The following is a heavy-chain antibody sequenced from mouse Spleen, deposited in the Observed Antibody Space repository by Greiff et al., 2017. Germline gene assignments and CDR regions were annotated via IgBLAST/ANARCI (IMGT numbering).Heavy chain of an antibody. CDR1: GFTFSSYA. J-gene: IGHJ4*01. Sequence: EVKLMESGGGLVKPGGSLKLSCAASGFTFSSYAMSWVRQSPEKRLEWVAEISSGGSYTYYPDTVKGRFTISRDNAKNTLYLQMSSLKSEDTAMYYCARQGRDYAMDYWGQGTSVTVSS. CDR2: ISSGGSYT. CDR3: ARQGRDYAMDY. V-gene: IGHV5-9-4*01.